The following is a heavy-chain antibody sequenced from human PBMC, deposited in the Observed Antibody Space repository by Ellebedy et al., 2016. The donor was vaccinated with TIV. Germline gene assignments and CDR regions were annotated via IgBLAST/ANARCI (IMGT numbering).Heavy chain of an antibody. J-gene: IGHJ6*02. CDR3: ARDGFIAAAGRKLFYYYYGMDV. CDR1: GYTFTSYY. Sequence: ASVKVSCKASGYTFTSYYMHWVRQAPGQGLEWMGIINPSGGSTSYAQKFQGRVTMTRDTSTSTVYMELSSLRSEDTAVYYCARDGFIAAAGRKLFYYYYGMDVWGQGTTVTVSS. D-gene: IGHD6-13*01. CDR2: INPSGGST. V-gene: IGHV1-46*01.